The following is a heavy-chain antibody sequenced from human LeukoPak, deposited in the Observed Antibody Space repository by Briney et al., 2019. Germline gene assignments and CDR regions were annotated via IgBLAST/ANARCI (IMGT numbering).Heavy chain of an antibody. CDR1: GGSISSSSYY. V-gene: IGHV4-39*07. J-gene: IGHJ6*02. CDR2: IYYSGST. CDR3: ARSGSYPYYYYYGMDV. D-gene: IGHD1-26*01. Sequence: SETLPLTCTVSGGSISSSSYYWGWLRQPPGKGLEWIGSIYYSGSTYYNPSLKSRVTISVDTSKNQFSLKLSSVTAADTAVYYCARSGSYPYYYYYGMDVWGQGTTVTVSS.